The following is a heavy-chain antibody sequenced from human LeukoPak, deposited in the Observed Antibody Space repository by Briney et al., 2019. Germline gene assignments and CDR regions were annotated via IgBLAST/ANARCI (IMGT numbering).Heavy chain of an antibody. CDR1: GFTFSSYS. Sequence: GGSLRLSCAASGFTFSSYSMNWVRQAPGKGLEWVSSISSSSSYIYYADSVKGRFTISRDNAKNSLYLQTNNLRAEDTAVYYCARADSSGWYIKRSDAFDIWGQGTMVTVSS. D-gene: IGHD6-19*01. CDR3: ARADSSGWYIKRSDAFDI. V-gene: IGHV3-21*01. J-gene: IGHJ3*02. CDR2: ISSSSSYI.